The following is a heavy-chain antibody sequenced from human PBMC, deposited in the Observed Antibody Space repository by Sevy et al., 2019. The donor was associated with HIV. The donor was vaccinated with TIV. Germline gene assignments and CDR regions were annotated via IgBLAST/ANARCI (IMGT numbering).Heavy chain of an antibody. Sequence: GGSLRLSCAASGFTFTSYAMSWVRQAPGKGLEWVSSISGSLGTPYYADSGKGRFTISRDNSKNTLYLQMSSLRAEDTAVYYCAKSEWGNIGFCTRSSCYPFDYWGQGTLVTVSS. CDR3: AKSEWGNIGFCTRSSCYPFDY. CDR2: ISGSLGTP. CDR1: GFTFTSYA. D-gene: IGHD2-2*01. J-gene: IGHJ4*02. V-gene: IGHV3-23*01.